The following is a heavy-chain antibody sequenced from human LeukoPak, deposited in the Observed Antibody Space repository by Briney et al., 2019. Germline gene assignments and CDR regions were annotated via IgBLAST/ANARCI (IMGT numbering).Heavy chain of an antibody. CDR2: IYYSGST. Sequence: SETLSLTCTVSGGSISSSSYYWGWIRQPPGKGLEWIGSIYYSGSTYYNPSLKSRVTISVDASKNQFSLKLSSVTAADTAVYYCAGPIAAAGTGHYYHYMDVWGKGTTVTVSS. J-gene: IGHJ6*03. D-gene: IGHD6-13*01. CDR3: AGPIAAAGTGHYYHYMDV. V-gene: IGHV4-39*01. CDR1: GGSISSSSYY.